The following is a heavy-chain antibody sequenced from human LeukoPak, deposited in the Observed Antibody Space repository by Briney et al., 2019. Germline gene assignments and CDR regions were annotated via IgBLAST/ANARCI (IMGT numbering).Heavy chain of an antibody. D-gene: IGHD5-12*01. CDR2: YYSGST. Sequence: SETLSLTCDVSGGSISSGGYSWSWIRQPPGKGLEWIGYYYSGSTYYNPSLKSRVIISVNTSKNQFSLKLSSVTAADTAVYYCASHSGGYAYWGQGTVVTVSS. CDR3: ASHSGGYAY. V-gene: IGHV4-30-4*07. CDR1: GGSISSGGYS. J-gene: IGHJ4*02.